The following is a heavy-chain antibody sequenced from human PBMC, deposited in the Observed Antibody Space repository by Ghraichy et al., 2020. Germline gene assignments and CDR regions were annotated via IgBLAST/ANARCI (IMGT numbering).Heavy chain of an antibody. CDR3: VRGPTGGMDV. J-gene: IGHJ6*02. D-gene: IGHD4-23*01. CDR2: MSSNSDYI. V-gene: IGHV3-21*01. CDR1: GFSFSGYT. Sequence: GESLNISCEASGFSFSGYTMNWVRQAPGKGLEWVSSMSSNSDYIYYEDSVKSRFVISRDNAKNSLYLQMHSLRVEDTAVYFCVRGPTGGMDVWGQGITVTVSS.